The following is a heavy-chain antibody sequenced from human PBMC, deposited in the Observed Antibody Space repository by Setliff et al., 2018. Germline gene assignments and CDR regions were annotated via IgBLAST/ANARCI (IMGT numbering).Heavy chain of an antibody. J-gene: IGHJ3*02. Sequence: ASVKVSCKTSGYTFINYGLSWMRQAPGQGLEWMGWISGCNGNTDYAQNLQGRVTMTRNTSISTVYMELSSLRYEDMAVYYCARGLRQNRSNSDVFDIWGQGTVVTV. CDR1: GYTFINYG. CDR3: ARGLRQNRSNSDVFDI. CDR2: ISGCNGNT. D-gene: IGHD4-4*01. V-gene: IGHV1-18*03.